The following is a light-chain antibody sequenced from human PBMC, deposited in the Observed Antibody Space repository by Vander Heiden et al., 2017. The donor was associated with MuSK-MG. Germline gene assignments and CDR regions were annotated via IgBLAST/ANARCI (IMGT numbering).Light chain of an antibody. CDR1: TSDIGSDYL. CDR2: EVN. Sequence: QSALTQPASVSGSPGNSITSSGSGTTSDIGSDYLVACYHQNPAKPPKLMIYEVNKRPAGVSDRFSGSRSGSTASLTISGRQAEVEADYYCCSYAGSGTWVFGGGTKLTVL. CDR3: CSYAGSGTWV. V-gene: IGLV2-23*02. J-gene: IGLJ3*02.